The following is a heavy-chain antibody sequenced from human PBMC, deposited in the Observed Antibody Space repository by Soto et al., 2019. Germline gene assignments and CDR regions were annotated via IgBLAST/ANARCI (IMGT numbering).Heavy chain of an antibody. J-gene: IGHJ1*01. CDR3: AREGPPIRAHNPPEYFQH. CDR1: GDNISTRSNY. CDR2: IYYTGGT. Sequence: PSETHSLTSTVSGDNISTRSNYWAWIRQPPGKGLEWIGSIYYTGGTYYNPSLKSRVTLFLDTSKNQFSLNLNSVTAADTAVYYCAREGPPIRAHNPPEYFQHWGQGTPVTVSS. V-gene: IGHV4-39*02.